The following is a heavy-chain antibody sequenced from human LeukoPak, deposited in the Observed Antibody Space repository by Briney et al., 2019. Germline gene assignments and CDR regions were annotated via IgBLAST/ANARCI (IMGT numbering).Heavy chain of an antibody. J-gene: IGHJ4*02. Sequence: PSETLSLTCTVSGGSISSGGYCWSWIRQHPGKGLEWIGYIYYSGSTYYNPSLKSRVTISVDTSKNQFSLKLSSVTAADTAVYYCARALITFGGVIVISSYYFDYWGQGTLVTVSS. CDR1: GGSISSGGYC. CDR2: IYYSGST. V-gene: IGHV4-31*03. CDR3: ARALITFGGVIVISSYYFDY. D-gene: IGHD3-16*02.